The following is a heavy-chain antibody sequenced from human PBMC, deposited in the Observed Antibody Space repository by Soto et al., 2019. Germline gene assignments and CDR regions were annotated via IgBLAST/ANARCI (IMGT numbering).Heavy chain of an antibody. V-gene: IGHV1-18*01. CDR2: ISAYNGNT. J-gene: IGHJ6*02. Sequence: QVQLVQSGAEVKKPGASVKVSCKASGYSFTSYGISWVRQAPGQGLEWMGGISAYNGNTNYAQKRQGRFTMPTDPSTTTAYMELRSLRSDDTAVYYCARDNGFGESDVWGQGTTVTVSS. D-gene: IGHD3-10*01. CDR1: GYSFTSYG. CDR3: ARDNGFGESDV.